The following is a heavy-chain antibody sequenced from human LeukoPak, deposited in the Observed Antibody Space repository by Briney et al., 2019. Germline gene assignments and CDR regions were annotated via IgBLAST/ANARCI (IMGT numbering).Heavy chain of an antibody. D-gene: IGHD6-6*01. J-gene: IGHJ6*03. CDR3: ARDPTPSSDMDV. Sequence: PGGSLRLSCAASGFTVSSNYMSWVRQAPGKGLEWVANIKQDGSEKYYVDSVKGRFTISRDNAKNSLYLQMNSLRAEDTAVYYCARDPTPSSDMDVWGKGTTVTVSS. V-gene: IGHV3-7*01. CDR2: IKQDGSEK. CDR1: GFTVSSNY.